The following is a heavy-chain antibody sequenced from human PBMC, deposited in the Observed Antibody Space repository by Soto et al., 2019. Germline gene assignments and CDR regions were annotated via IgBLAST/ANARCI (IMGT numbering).Heavy chain of an antibody. J-gene: IGHJ4*02. D-gene: IGHD4-17*01. CDR3: VKDSPLRPHYQDLDY. V-gene: IGHV3-23*01. CDR1: GFTFSSYS. Sequence: VQLLESGGGLVQPGGSLRLSCAASGFTFSSYSMTWVRQAPGKGLGWVAALNVIGSAAYYADSVKGRFTISRDNCNNTLLLQMNSLRAEDTAIYYCVKDSPLRPHYQDLDYCGQGTLVTVSS. CDR2: LNVIGSAA.